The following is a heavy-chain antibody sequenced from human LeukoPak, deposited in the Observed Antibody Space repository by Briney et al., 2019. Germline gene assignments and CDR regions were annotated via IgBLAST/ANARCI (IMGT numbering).Heavy chain of an antibody. J-gene: IGHJ4*02. D-gene: IGHD1-14*01. CDR2: ISYTGSA. CDR3: ARSDSNTWYTGLGDFDY. Sequence: KPSETLSLTCTVSGGSISSSSYYWGWIRQPPGKGLEWIGSISYTGSAYYNPSLKSRVTMSVDTSKKQFSLKLSSVTAADTAVYFCARSDSNTWYTGLGDFDYWGQGALVTVSS. CDR1: GGSISSSSYY. V-gene: IGHV4-39*01.